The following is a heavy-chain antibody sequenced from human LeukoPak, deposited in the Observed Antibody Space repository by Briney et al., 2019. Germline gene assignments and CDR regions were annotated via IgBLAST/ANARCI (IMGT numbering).Heavy chain of an antibody. CDR2: IYSGGST. J-gene: IGHJ4*02. CDR3: ARVGYSSGWYFDY. V-gene: IGHV3-66*02. Sequence: PGGSLRLSCAASGFTLSSNYMSWVRRAPGKGLEWVSVIYSGGSTYYADSGKGLFTISRDNSKNTLYLQMNSLRAEDTAVYYCARVGYSSGWYFDYWGQGTLVTVSS. CDR1: GFTLSSNY. D-gene: IGHD6-19*01.